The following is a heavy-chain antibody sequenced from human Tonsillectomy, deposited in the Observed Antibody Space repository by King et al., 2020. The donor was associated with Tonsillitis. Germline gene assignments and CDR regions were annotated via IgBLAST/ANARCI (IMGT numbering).Heavy chain of an antibody. Sequence: QLVQSGAEVKKPGESLKISCKGSGYSFTTYWIGWVRQMPGKGLEWMGIIYPGDSDTRYSPSFQGHVTISADKSISTAYLQWRSLKASDTAMYYCARRPGMGRIGPAGAFDIWGQGTMVTVSS. D-gene: IGHD6-13*01. J-gene: IGHJ3*02. CDR3: ARRPGMGRIGPAGAFDI. V-gene: IGHV5-51*01. CDR1: GYSFTTYW. CDR2: IYPGDSDT.